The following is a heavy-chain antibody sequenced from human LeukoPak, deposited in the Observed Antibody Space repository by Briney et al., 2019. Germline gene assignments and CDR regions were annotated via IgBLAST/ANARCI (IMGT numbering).Heavy chain of an antibody. V-gene: IGHV4-59*08. Sequence: SETLSLTCTVSGASISSYFWSWIRQPPGKGLEWIGYIYYSGSTNYNPSLKSRVTISVDTSNNQFSLKLSSVTAADTAVYYCARQLDYGMDVWGQGTTVTVSS. J-gene: IGHJ6*02. CDR2: IYYSGST. CDR3: ARQLDYGMDV. CDR1: GASISSYF.